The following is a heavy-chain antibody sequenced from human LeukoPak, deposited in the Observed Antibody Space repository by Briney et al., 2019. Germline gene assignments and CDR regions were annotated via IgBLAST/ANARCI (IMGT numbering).Heavy chain of an antibody. D-gene: IGHD3-10*01. CDR2: INPNSGGT. V-gene: IGHV1-2*06. CDR1: GYTFTGYY. Sequence: ASVKVSCKASGYTFTGYYMHWVRQAPGQGLEWMGRINPNSGGTNYAQKFQGRVTMTRDTSISTAYMELSRPRSDDTAVYYCARENMYYYGSGSRDYYYYMDVWGKGTTVTVSS. J-gene: IGHJ6*03. CDR3: ARENMYYYGSGSRDYYYYMDV.